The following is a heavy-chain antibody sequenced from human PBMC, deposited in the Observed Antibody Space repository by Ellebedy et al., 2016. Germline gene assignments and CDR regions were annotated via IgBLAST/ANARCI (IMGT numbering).Heavy chain of an antibody. CDR1: GFTVSSSY. V-gene: IGHV3-53*01. CDR3: AGDSRGKTAAGTSLHH. J-gene: IGHJ5*02. D-gene: IGHD6-13*01. Sequence: GEFLKISCAASGFTVSSSYVSWVRQAPGKGLEWVSMSSPGGTMHYADYVKGRFTISRDNSKNTLYLQMNSLTADDTAVYYCAGDSRGKTAAGTSLHHWGQGTLVTVSS. CDR2: SSPGGTM.